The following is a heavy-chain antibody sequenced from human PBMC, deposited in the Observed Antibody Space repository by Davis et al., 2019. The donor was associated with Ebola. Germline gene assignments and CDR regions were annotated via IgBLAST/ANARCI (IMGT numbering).Heavy chain of an antibody. J-gene: IGHJ3*02. CDR3: ARGSSGAFDI. Sequence: GESLKISCAASGFTFSSYAMHWVRQAPGKGLEWVAFISYDGSNKYYADSVKGRFTISRDNSKNTLYLQMNSLRAEDTAVYYCARGSSGAFDIWGQGTMVTVSS. V-gene: IGHV3-30-3*01. CDR1: GFTFSSYA. D-gene: IGHD3-22*01. CDR2: ISYDGSNK.